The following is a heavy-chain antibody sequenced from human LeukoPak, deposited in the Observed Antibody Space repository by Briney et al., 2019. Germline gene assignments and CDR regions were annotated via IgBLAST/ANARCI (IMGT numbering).Heavy chain of an antibody. CDR1: GYTFTGYY. V-gene: IGHV1-2*02. D-gene: IGHD7-27*01. Sequence: ASVKVSCKASGYTFTGYYMHWVRQAPGQGLEWMGWIIPNSGGPNYAQTCKGRVTMTRDTSISTAYMELSRLRSDDTAVYYCARDWGDYYYYMDVWGKGTTVTVSS. J-gene: IGHJ6*03. CDR3: ARDWGDYYYYMDV. CDR2: IIPNSGGP.